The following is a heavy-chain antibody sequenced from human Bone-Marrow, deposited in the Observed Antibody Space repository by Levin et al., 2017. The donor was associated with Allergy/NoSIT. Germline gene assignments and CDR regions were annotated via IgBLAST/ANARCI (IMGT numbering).Heavy chain of an antibody. CDR2: IFYSGST. Sequence: SETLSLTCTVSGGSINSYYWTWIRQPPGKGLEWIGYIFYSGSTRYNSSLKSRITISVDTSRNQFSLKLSSVTAADTAVYYCARHASAMATFDSWGQGTLVTVSS. J-gene: IGHJ4*02. V-gene: IGHV4-59*08. D-gene: IGHD5-18*01. CDR1: GGSINSYY. CDR3: ARHASAMATFDS.